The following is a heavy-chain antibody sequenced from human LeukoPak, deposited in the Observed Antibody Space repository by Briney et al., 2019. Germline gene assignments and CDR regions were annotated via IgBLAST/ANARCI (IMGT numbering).Heavy chain of an antibody. D-gene: IGHD3-22*01. V-gene: IGHV1-69*13. CDR3: ARDRVDYDSSGYYFYY. CDR1: GGTFSSYA. CDR2: IIPIFCTA. Sequence: SVKVSCKASGGTFSSYAISWVRQAPGQGLEWMGGIIPIFCTANYAQKFQGRVTITADESTSTAYMELSSLRSEDTAVYYCARDRVDYDSSGYYFYYWGQGTLVTASS. J-gene: IGHJ4*02.